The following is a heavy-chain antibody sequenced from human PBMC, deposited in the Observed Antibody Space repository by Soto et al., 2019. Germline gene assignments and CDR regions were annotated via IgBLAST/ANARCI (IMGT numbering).Heavy chain of an antibody. Sequence: EVQLVESGGGLVKPGGSLRLSCAASGFTFSNAWMNWVRQAPGKGLEWVGRIKSKTDGGTTDYAAPVKGRFTISRDDSKNTLYLQMNSLKTEDTAVYYCTVSGQNDFWSGYYKLVYYYYGMDVWGQGTTVTVSS. CDR3: TVSGQNDFWSGYYKLVYYYYGMDV. CDR2: IKSKTDGGTT. D-gene: IGHD3-3*01. J-gene: IGHJ6*02. V-gene: IGHV3-15*07. CDR1: GFTFSNAW.